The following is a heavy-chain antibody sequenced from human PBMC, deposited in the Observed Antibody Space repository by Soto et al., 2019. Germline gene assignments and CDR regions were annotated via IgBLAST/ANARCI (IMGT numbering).Heavy chain of an antibody. Sequence: SVKVSCKASGGTFSSYAISWVRQAPGEGLEWMGGIIPIFGTANYAQKFQGRVTITADESTSTAYMELSSLRSEDTAVYYCARAALSYYYGSGSPLYYGMDVWGHVTTVTV. J-gene: IGHJ6*02. CDR3: ARAALSYYYGSGSPLYYGMDV. CDR1: GGTFSSYA. V-gene: IGHV1-69*13. D-gene: IGHD3-10*01. CDR2: IIPIFGTA.